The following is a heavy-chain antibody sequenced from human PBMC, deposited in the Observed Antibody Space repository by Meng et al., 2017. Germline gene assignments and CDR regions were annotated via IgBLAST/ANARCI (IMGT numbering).Heavy chain of an antibody. J-gene: IGHJ4*02. V-gene: IGHV3-30*01. Sequence: QVPLVGSGGGVVQPGRSLRLSCAASGFTFSSYAMHWVRQATGKGLEWVAVISYDGSNKYYADSVKGRFTISRDNSKNTLYLQMNSLRAEDTAVYYCASMGYWGQGTLVTVSS. CDR1: GFTFSSYA. CDR3: ASMGY. D-gene: IGHD3-10*01. CDR2: ISYDGSNK.